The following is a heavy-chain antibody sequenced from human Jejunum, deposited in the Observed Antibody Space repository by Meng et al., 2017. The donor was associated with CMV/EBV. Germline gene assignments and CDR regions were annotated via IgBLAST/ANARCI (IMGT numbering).Heavy chain of an antibody. CDR2: INGDGTSS. CDR3: VTNVYCSGGGCRNY. CDR1: GFTFSGDW. D-gene: IGHD2-15*01. Sequence: SGFTFSGDWMHWVRQAPGKGLMLVSRINGDGTSSGYADSVKGRFTISRDNANNMLYLQLDSLRAEDTAVYYCVTNVYCSGGGCRNYWSQGTLVTVSS. J-gene: IGHJ4*02. V-gene: IGHV3-74*01.